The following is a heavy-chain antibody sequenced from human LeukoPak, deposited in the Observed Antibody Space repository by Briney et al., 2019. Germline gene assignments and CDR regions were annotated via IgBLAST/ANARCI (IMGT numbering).Heavy chain of an antibody. Sequence: GESLKVSCKGSGCSFTSYWIGWVRQMPGKGLEWMGIIYPGDCDTRYSPSFQGQVTTSADKSIRTAYLQWSSLKASDPAMYYCERVLDYGHYPFDYWGQGTLVTVSS. CDR2: IYPGDCDT. CDR3: ERVLDYGHYPFDY. V-gene: IGHV5-51*01. CDR1: GCSFTSYW. J-gene: IGHJ4*02. D-gene: IGHD4-17*01.